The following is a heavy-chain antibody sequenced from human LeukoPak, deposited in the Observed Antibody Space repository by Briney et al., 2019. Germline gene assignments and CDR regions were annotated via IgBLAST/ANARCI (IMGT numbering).Heavy chain of an antibody. Sequence: PGGSLRLSCAASGFTFSSYSMNWVRQAPGKGLEWVSSISSSSSYIYYADSVKGRFTISRDNAKNSLYLQMNSLRAEDTAVYYCARDGGYYYDSSGYYPYDYWGQGTLVTVSS. J-gene: IGHJ4*02. CDR1: GFTFSSYS. CDR2: ISSSSSYI. D-gene: IGHD3-22*01. V-gene: IGHV3-21*01. CDR3: ARDGGYYYDSSGYYPYDY.